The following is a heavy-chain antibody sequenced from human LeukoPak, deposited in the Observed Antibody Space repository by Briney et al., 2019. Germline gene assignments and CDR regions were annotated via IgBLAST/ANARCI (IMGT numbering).Heavy chain of an antibody. CDR1: GFTFSNYW. CDR3: ASLYDILTGSEFDY. CDR2: VNINGTST. V-gene: IGHV3-74*01. Sequence: GGSLRLSCAASGFTFSNYWMHWVRQAPGQGLVWVSRVNINGTSTTYADSVKGRFTISRDNSKNTLYLQMNSLRAEDTAVYYCASLYDILTGSEFDYWGQGTLVTVSS. D-gene: IGHD3-9*01. J-gene: IGHJ4*02.